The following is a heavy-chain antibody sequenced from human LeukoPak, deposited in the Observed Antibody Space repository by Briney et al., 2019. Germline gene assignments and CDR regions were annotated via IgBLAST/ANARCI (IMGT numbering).Heavy chain of an antibody. CDR2: IIPIFGTA. Sequence: GASVKVSCKASGYTFTGYYMHWVRQAPGQGLEWMGGIIPIFGTANYAQKFQGRVTITADKSTSTAYMELSSLRSEDTAVYYCARDYDSSGYYYRDYYYYMDVWGKGTTVTVSS. J-gene: IGHJ6*03. D-gene: IGHD3-22*01. CDR3: ARDYDSSGYYYRDYYYYMDV. CDR1: GYTFTGYY. V-gene: IGHV1-69*06.